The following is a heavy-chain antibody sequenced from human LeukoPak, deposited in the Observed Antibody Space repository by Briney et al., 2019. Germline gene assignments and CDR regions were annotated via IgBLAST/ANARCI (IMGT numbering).Heavy chain of an antibody. Sequence: PGGSLRLSCATSAFTFSSSEMNWVRQAPGKGLEWVSYIYSTGSAIHYADSVKGRFTVSIDSTKNSLYLQMNSLRAEDTAVYYCARGIKTTPDAFDIWGQGTKVTVSS. V-gene: IGHV3-48*03. CDR3: ARGIKTTPDAFDI. J-gene: IGHJ3*02. CDR2: IYSTGSAI. CDR1: AFTFSSSE. D-gene: IGHD2-15*01.